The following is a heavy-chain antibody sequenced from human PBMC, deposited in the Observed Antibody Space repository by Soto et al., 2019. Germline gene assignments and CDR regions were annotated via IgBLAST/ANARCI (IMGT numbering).Heavy chain of an antibody. CDR3: ARATGGEGYDYIWDRHAFDI. Sequence: SGPTLVKPTQTLTLTCTFSGFSLSTSGMCVSWIRQPPGKALEWLARIDWDDDKYYSTSLKTRLTISKDTSKNQVVLTMTNMDPVDTATYYCARATGGEGYDYIWDRHAFDIWGQGTMVTVSS. J-gene: IGHJ3*02. D-gene: IGHD3-16*01. CDR1: GFSLSTSGMC. CDR2: IDWDDDK. V-gene: IGHV2-70*11.